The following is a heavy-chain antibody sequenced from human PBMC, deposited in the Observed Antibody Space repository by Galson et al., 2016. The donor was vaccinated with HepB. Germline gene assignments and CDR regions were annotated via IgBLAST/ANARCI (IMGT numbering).Heavy chain of an antibody. CDR3: AVVGDVSRD. CDR1: GFTVSASS. Sequence: SLRLSRAASGFTVSASSMTWVRQAPGKGLEWVSTIHRGGGTYYTYSVKGRFTIARDSSKNTLYLQMSSLKVEDTAVYYCAVVGDVSRDWGQGTLVTVSS. D-gene: IGHD3-3*02. V-gene: IGHV3-66*01. CDR2: IHRGGGT. J-gene: IGHJ4*02.